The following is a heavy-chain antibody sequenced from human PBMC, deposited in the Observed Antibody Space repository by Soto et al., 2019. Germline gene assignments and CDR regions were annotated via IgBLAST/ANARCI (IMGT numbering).Heavy chain of an antibody. Sequence: QVQLVQSGAAVSKPGSSVKVSCKASGGTFGIYAIGWVRQAPGQGLEWMGGIIPAFGTTKNAQKFQDRVDMTADESTNTVYMELGGLRFDDTAVYYCARVPRQMLYGPTRNGMDVWGHGTTLIGSS. CDR3: ARVPRQMLYGPTRNGMDV. V-gene: IGHV1-69*01. CDR1: GGTFGIYA. J-gene: IGHJ6*02. CDR2: IIPAFGTT. D-gene: IGHD2-2*02.